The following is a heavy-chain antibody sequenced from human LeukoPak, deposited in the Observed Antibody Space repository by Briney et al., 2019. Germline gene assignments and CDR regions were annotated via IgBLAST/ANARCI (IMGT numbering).Heavy chain of an antibody. CDR1: GGSISSYY. Sequence: SETLSLTCTVSGGSISSYYWSWIRQPPGKGLEWIGYIYTSGSTNYNPSLKSRDTISVDTSKNQFSLKLSSVTAADTAVYYCAREVHEGLRFLEWNYYYYYMDVWGKGTTVTVSS. V-gene: IGHV4-4*09. CDR3: AREVHEGLRFLEWNYYYYYMDV. D-gene: IGHD3-3*01. CDR2: IYTSGST. J-gene: IGHJ6*03.